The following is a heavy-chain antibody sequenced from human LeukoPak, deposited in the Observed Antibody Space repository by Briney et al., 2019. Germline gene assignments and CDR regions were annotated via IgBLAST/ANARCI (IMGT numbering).Heavy chain of an antibody. CDR2: IIPIFGTA. Sequence: VASVKVSCKTSGGTFSSHVICWMRQAPGQGLEWMGGIIPIFGTANYAQKFQGRVTITADKFTNKVYMELSSLRSDDTAIYFCARVNGYCSSISCFLDYWGQGTLVTVSS. CDR1: GGTFSSHV. D-gene: IGHD2-2*01. J-gene: IGHJ4*02. V-gene: IGHV1-69*06. CDR3: ARVNGYCSSISCFLDY.